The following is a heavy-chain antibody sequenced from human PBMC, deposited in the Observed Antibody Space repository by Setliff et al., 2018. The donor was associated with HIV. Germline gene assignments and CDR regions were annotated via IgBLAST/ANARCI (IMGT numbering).Heavy chain of an antibody. CDR1: GFTFSNYW. J-gene: IGHJ6*02. CDR2: IKEDGSEK. CDR3: ARDPGRYNGMDV. V-gene: IGHV3-7*01. Sequence: GGSLRLSCAASGFTFSNYWMGWVRQAPGKGLEWVANIKEDGSEKDYVDSVKGRFTISRDNAKNSLYLQMNSLRVEDTAVYYCARDPGRYNGMDVWGQGTTVTVSS. D-gene: IGHD1-20*01.